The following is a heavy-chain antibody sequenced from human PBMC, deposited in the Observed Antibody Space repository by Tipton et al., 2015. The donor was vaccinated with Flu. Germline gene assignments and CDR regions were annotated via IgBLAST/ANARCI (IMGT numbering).Heavy chain of an antibody. V-gene: IGHV3-72*01. CDR2: IRNKAKSYTT. D-gene: IGHD2-8*01. J-gene: IGHJ4*02. Sequence: LSLTCAASGFTFSDHYMNWVRQAPGKGLEWVARIRNKAKSYTTEYAASVKGRFTISRDDSKKSLYLQMNSLKTEDTALYYCARDTNGTPDDQWGQGSLVTVSS. CDR3: ARDTNGTPDDQ. CDR1: GFTFSDHY.